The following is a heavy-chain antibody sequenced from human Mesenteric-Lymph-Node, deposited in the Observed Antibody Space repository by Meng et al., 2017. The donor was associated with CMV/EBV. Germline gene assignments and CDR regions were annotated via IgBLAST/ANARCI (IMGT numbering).Heavy chain of an antibody. Sequence: GGSLRLSCAASGFTFSSYAMSWVRQAPGKGLEWVSAISGSAAYTYFADSVKGRFTISRDNSKNTLYLQMNSLRADDTAVYYCAKDVRWGSYYYYGMDVWGQGTTVTVSS. CDR2: ISGSAAYT. CDR1: GFTFSSYA. CDR3: AKDVRWGSYYYYGMDV. J-gene: IGHJ6*02. D-gene: IGHD2-21*01. V-gene: IGHV3-23*01.